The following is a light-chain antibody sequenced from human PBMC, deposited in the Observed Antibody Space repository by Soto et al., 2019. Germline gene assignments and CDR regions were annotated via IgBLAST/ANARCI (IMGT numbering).Light chain of an antibody. J-gene: IGKJ4*01. V-gene: IGKV4-1*01. CDR1: QSVLYSSNNKNY. CDR2: WAP. Sequence: DIVMTQSPDSLAVSLGERATINCKSSQSVLYSSNNKNYLAWYQQKPGQPPKLLIYWAPTRESGVPDRFSGSGSGTDFTLTISSLQAEDVALYYWQQYYSIPLTFGGGTKVDIK. CDR3: QQYYSIPLT.